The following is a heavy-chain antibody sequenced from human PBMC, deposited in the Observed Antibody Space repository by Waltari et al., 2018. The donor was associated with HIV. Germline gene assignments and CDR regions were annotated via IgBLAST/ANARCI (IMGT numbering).Heavy chain of an antibody. J-gene: IGHJ4*02. CDR2: ISYDGSDK. D-gene: IGHD1-1*01. Sequence: VQLVESGGGVVQPGRSLRLSCTGYGFTFNNYILHWVRQAPGKGLEWIALISYDGSDKDYADSLRGRFTISRDNSKNTLFLQMDSLRIEDTALYYCAREAVTTNYYFDNWGQGTLVTVSS. CDR3: AREAVTTNYYFDN. CDR1: GFTFNNYI. V-gene: IGHV3-30*04.